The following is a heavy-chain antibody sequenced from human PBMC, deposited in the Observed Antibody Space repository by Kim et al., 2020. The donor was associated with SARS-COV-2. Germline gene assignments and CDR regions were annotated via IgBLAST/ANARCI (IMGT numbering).Heavy chain of an antibody. CDR2: IYSGGST. Sequence: GGSLRLSCAASGFTVSSNYMSWVRQAPGKGLEWVSVIYSGGSTYYADSVKGRFTISRDNSKNTLYLQMNSLRAEDTAVYYCARVWFGDAFDIWGQGTMVTVSS. J-gene: IGHJ3*02. CDR1: GFTVSSNY. V-gene: IGHV3-53*01. CDR3: ARVWFGDAFDI. D-gene: IGHD3-10*01.